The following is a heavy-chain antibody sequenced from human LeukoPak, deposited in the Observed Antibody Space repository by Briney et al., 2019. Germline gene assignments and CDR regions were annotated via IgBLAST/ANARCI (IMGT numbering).Heavy chain of an antibody. Sequence: PGASLRLSCAASGFTFSNYAMSWVRQAPGKGLEWLSAITGSGGNTYYADSVKGRFTISRDNSKNTVFLQMNSLRAEGTAVYYCAKWGDYDVLTGYYVSDYWGQGTLVTVSS. CDR2: ITGSGGNT. CDR3: AKWGDYDVLTGYYVSDY. V-gene: IGHV3-23*01. CDR1: GFTFSNYA. D-gene: IGHD3-9*01. J-gene: IGHJ4*02.